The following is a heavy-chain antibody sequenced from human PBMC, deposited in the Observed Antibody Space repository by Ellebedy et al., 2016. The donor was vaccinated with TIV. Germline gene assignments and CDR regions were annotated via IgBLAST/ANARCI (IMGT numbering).Heavy chain of an antibody. CDR1: GGSISSSSYY. V-gene: IGHV4-39*01. J-gene: IGHJ5*02. CDR2: IYYSGST. CDR3: AAHYYGSGRSPGP. Sequence: MPSETLSLTCTVSGGSISSSSYYWGWIRQPPGKGLEWIGSIYYSGSTYYNPSLKSRVTVSVDTSKNQFSLKLSSVTAADTAVYYCAAHYYGSGRSPGPWGQGTLVTVSS. D-gene: IGHD3-10*01.